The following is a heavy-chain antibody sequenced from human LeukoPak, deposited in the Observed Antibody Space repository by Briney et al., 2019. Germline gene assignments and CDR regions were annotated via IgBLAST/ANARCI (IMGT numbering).Heavy chain of an antibody. CDR1: GYTFTSYY. CDR2: INPSGGST. D-gene: IGHD3-10*01. Sequence: ASVKVSCKASGYTFTSYYMHWVRQAPGQGLEWMGIINPSGGSTSYAQKFQGRVTMTRDMSTSTVYMELSSLRSEDTAVYYCASMKLLWFPRNDDAFDIWGQGTMVTVSS. J-gene: IGHJ3*02. CDR3: ASMKLLWFPRNDDAFDI. V-gene: IGHV1-46*01.